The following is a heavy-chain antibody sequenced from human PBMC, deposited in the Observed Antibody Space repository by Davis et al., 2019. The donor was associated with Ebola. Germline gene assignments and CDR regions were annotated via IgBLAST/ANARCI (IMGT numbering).Heavy chain of an antibody. CDR2: IYYSGST. Sequence: PSETLSLTCTVSGGSISSSSYYWGWIRQPPGKGLEWIGSIYYSGSTYYNPSLKSRVTISVDTSKNQFSLKLSSVTAADTAVYYCAGGPAALYYFDYWGQGTLVTVSS. CDR3: AGGPAALYYFDY. V-gene: IGHV4-39*07. D-gene: IGHD2-2*01. CDR1: GGSISSSSYY. J-gene: IGHJ4*02.